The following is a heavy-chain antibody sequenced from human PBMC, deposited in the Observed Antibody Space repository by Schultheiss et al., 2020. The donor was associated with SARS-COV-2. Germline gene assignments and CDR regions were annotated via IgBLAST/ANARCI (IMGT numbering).Heavy chain of an antibody. CDR1: GGSISSGGYY. D-gene: IGHD2-21*02. CDR3: ARLQLAYCGGDCYRTGEDAFDI. Sequence: SETLSLTCTVSGGSISSGGYYWSWIRQHPGKGLEWIGEINHSGSTKYNPSLESRFTISVDTSKNQFSLKLSSVTAADTAVFYCARLQLAYCGGDCYRTGEDAFDIWGQGTMVTVSS. J-gene: IGHJ3*02. CDR2: INHSGST. V-gene: IGHV4-39*07.